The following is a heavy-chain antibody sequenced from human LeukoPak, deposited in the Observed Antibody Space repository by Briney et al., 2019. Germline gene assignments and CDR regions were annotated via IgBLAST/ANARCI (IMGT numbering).Heavy chain of an antibody. D-gene: IGHD3-3*01. J-gene: IGHJ5*02. CDR1: GYTFTSYG. Sequence: ASVKVSCKASGYTFTSYGLSWVRQAPGQGLEWMGWISAYNGNTNYAQKFQGRVTMTTDTSTSTDYMELRSLRSDDTAVYYSARDRLRFLPWDWFDPWGQGTLVTVSS. CDR3: ARDRLRFLPWDWFDP. CDR2: ISAYNGNT. V-gene: IGHV1-18*01.